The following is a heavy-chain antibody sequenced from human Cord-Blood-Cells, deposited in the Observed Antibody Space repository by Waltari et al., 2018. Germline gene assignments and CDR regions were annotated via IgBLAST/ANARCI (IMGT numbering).Heavy chain of an antibody. V-gene: IGHV4-34*01. CDR3: ARPYSTSGSGSYYYFDY. D-gene: IGHD3-10*01. Sequence: QVQLQQWGAGLLTPSETLSLTCAVYGGSFSGHYWRWNRPPQRKGLEWIGEINHSGSTNYNPSLKSRVTISVDTSKNQFSLKLSSVTAADTAVYYCARPYSTSGSGSYYYFDYWGQGTLVTVSS. CDR1: GGSFSGHY. J-gene: IGHJ4*02. CDR2: INHSGST.